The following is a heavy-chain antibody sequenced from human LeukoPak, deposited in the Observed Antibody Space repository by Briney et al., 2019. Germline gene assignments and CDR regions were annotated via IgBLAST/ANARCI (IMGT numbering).Heavy chain of an antibody. CDR2: IYYSGTT. J-gene: IGHJ5*02. CDR3: AKGAGGFSYYNWFDP. D-gene: IGHD5-18*01. CDR1: GGSISSSPYY. Sequence: ASETLSLTCTVSGGSISSSPYYWGWIRQPPGKGLEWIGSIYYSGTTHYSPSLESRVTISVDTSKNQFSLKLASVTAADTAIYYCAKGAGGFSYYNWFDPWGQGTLVTVSS. V-gene: IGHV4-39*07.